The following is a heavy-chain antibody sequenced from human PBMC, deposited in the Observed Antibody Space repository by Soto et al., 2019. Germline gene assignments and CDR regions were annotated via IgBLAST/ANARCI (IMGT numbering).Heavy chain of an antibody. D-gene: IGHD3-10*01. J-gene: IGHJ4*02. CDR1: GGSISSNY. Sequence: QVQLQESGPGLVKPSETLSLMCTVSGGSISSNYWSWIRQHTGKGLEYIGYIYYIGSTNYNPSLKSRVTISVDTSKNQFALKLSSVTAADTAVYYCARGGGSPDYWGQGTLVTVSS. CDR3: ARGGGSPDY. CDR2: IYYIGST. V-gene: IGHV4-59*12.